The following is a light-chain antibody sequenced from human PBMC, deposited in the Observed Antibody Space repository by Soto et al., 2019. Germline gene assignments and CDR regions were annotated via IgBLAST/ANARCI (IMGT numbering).Light chain of an antibody. CDR3: QSYDSNNVV. Sequence: NFMLTQPHSVSESPGKTVTISCTRSSGSVASNHVQWYQQRPGSAPTTLIYENNQRPSGVPDRFSGSVDSSSNSASLTISGLKTEDEADYYCQSYDSNNVVFGGGTKGPS. CDR1: SGSVASNH. CDR2: ENN. V-gene: IGLV6-57*04. J-gene: IGLJ3*02.